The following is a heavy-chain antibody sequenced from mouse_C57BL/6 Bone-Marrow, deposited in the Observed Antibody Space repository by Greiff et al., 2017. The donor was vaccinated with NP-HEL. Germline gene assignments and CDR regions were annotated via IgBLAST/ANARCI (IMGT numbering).Heavy chain of an antibody. Sequence: QVQLKQSGAELARPGASVKLSCKASGYTFTSYGISWVKQRTGQGLEWIGEIYPRSGNTYYNEKFKGKATLTAVKSSSTAYMELRSLTSEDSAVYFCDYGSSLYYAMDYWGQGTSVTVSS. CDR3: DYGSSLYYAMDY. V-gene: IGHV1-81*01. D-gene: IGHD1-1*01. CDR1: GYTFTSYG. CDR2: IYPRSGNT. J-gene: IGHJ4*01.